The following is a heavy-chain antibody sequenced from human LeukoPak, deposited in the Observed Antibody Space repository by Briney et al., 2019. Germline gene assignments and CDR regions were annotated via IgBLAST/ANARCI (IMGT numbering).Heavy chain of an antibody. Sequence: GGSLRLSCAASGFTFRRYGMSWVRQAPGKGLEWLSAISSSGSRTNYADSVKGRFTISRDNSRDTLFLQINSLRAEDTAVYYCARLSSSWGCEYFQHWGQGTLVAVSS. J-gene: IGHJ1*01. D-gene: IGHD6-13*01. CDR1: GFTFRRYG. V-gene: IGHV3-23*01. CDR3: ARLSSSWGCEYFQH. CDR2: ISSSGSRT.